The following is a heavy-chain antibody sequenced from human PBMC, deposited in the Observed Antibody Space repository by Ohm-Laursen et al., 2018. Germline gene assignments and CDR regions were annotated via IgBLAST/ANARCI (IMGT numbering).Heavy chain of an antibody. V-gene: IGHV4-59*01. D-gene: IGHD3-9*01. Sequence: SETLSLTCTVSGGSISIYYWNWIRQSPGKELEWIGNIHYSGSTNYNPSLKRRLTISVDTSMNQFPLKLSSVTTADTAVYYCARWGEYFGALDIWSQGTMVTVS. CDR2: IHYSGST. J-gene: IGHJ3*02. CDR3: ARWGEYFGALDI. CDR1: GGSISIYY.